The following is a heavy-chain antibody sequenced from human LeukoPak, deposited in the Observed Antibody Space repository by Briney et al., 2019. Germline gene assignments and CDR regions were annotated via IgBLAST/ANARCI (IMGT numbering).Heavy chain of an antibody. Sequence: PSETLSLTCTVSGGSISSYYWSWIRQPPGKGLEWIGYIYYSGSTNYNPPLKSRVTISVDTSKNQFSLKLSSVTAADTAVYYCARDRIVVVPAAMAYYGMDVWGQGTTVTVSS. CDR1: GGSISSYY. D-gene: IGHD2-2*01. V-gene: IGHV4-59*01. J-gene: IGHJ6*02. CDR3: ARDRIVVVPAAMAYYGMDV. CDR2: IYYSGST.